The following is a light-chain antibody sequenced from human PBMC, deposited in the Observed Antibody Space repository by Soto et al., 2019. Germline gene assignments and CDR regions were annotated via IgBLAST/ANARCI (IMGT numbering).Light chain of an antibody. CDR2: TNN. V-gene: IGLV1-44*01. CDR3: ATWDDSLKGV. Sequence: QSALTQPPSASGTPGQRLTISCSGSTSNIGSHAVNWYQFLPGTAPKLLIKTNNQRPSGVPDRFSGYKSDTSASLVISGLQSADEADYYCATWDDSLKGVFGTGTKVTVL. J-gene: IGLJ1*01. CDR1: TSNIGSHA.